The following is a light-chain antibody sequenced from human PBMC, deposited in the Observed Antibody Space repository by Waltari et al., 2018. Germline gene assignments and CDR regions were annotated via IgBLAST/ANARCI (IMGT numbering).Light chain of an antibody. CDR3: AAWDDSLSGRV. CDR2: RNN. Sequence: QSVLTQPTSASGTPGQRVTISCSGSRSNIGSNYVYWYQQLPGTAPKLLIYRNNQRPSGVPARFSGSKSGTSASLAISGLRSEDEADYYCAAWDDSLSGRVFGGGTKVTVL. V-gene: IGLV1-47*01. CDR1: RSNIGSNY. J-gene: IGLJ3*02.